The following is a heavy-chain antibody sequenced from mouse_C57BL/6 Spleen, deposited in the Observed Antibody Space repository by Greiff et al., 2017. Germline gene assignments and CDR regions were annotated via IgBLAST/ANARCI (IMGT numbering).Heavy chain of an antibody. CDR3: AKTAQATGYAMDY. CDR1: GYTFTDHT. Sequence: VQLQQSDAELVKPGASVKISCKVSGYTFTDHTIHWMKQRPEQGLEWIGYIYPRDGSTKYNEKFKGKATLTADKSSSTAYMQLNSLTSEDSAVYFCAKTAQATGYAMDYWGQGTSVTVSS. D-gene: IGHD3-2*02. J-gene: IGHJ4*01. CDR2: IYPRDGST. V-gene: IGHV1-78*01.